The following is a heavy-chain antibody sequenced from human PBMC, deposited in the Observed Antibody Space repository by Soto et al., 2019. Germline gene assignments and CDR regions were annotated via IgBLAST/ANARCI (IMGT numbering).Heavy chain of an antibody. J-gene: IGHJ4*02. CDR3: AASSGWIDY. CDR2: MNFNSGNI. D-gene: IGHD6-19*01. Sequence: QVQLVQSGAEVKRPGAPVKVSCKASGYTFTSYEISWVRQATGQGLEWMGWMNFNSGNIGYAQKFQGRVTMTRNTSISTAYMELSSLRSEDTAVYYCAASSGWIDYWGQGTLVTVSS. CDR1: GYTFTSYE. V-gene: IGHV1-8*01.